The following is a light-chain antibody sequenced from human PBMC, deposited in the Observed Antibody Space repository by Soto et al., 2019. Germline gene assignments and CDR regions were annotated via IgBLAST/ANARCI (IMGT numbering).Light chain of an antibody. Sequence: QSALTQPRSVSGSPGQSVTISCTGTSGDVGAYNYISWYQQHPGKAPKFLIYDVNKRPSGVPDRFFGSKSGNTASLTISGLQPEDEADYCCCSYADTYTYLFGPGTKVTVL. CDR2: DVN. J-gene: IGLJ1*01. V-gene: IGLV2-11*01. CDR3: CSYADTYTYL. CDR1: SGDVGAYNY.